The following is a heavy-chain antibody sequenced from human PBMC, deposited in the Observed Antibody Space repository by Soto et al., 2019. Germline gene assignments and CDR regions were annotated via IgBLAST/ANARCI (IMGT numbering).Heavy chain of an antibody. CDR3: ARDSSNRYFDWSPFDY. Sequence: PSETLSLTCAVYGGSFSGYYWSWIRQPPGKGLEWIGEINHSGSTNYNPSLKSRDTISVDTSKNQFSLKLSSVTAADTAVYYCARDSSNRYFDWSPFDYWGQGTLVTVSS. CDR1: GGSFSGYY. CDR2: INHSGST. J-gene: IGHJ4*02. V-gene: IGHV4-34*01. D-gene: IGHD3-9*01.